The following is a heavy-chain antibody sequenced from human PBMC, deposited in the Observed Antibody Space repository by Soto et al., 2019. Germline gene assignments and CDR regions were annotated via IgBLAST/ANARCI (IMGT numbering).Heavy chain of an antibody. CDR2: INIYNGKT. D-gene: IGHD1-1*01. CDR3: EIENWKESPNDY. CDR1: GYTFNRYG. Sequence: QVQLVQSGAEVKEPGASVKVSCKASGYTFNRYGVSWVRQAPGQGLEWMAWINIYNGKTDYAQKFQGRVSVTTDTSTPTVYMELRRLRSDDTGLYYSEIENWKESPNDYRGQGTLVTLSS. V-gene: IGHV1-18*01. J-gene: IGHJ4*02.